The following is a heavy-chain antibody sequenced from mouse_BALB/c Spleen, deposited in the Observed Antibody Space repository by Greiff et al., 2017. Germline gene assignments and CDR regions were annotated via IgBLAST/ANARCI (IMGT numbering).Heavy chain of an antibody. V-gene: IGHV14-3*02. J-gene: IGHJ3*01. D-gene: IGHD4-1*02. CDR3: ARPTGTGAWFAY. CDR2: IDPANGNT. CDR1: GFNIKDTY. Sequence: EVMLVESGAELVKPGASVKLSCTASGFNIKDTYMHWVKQRPEQGLEWIGGIDPANGNTKYDPKFQGKATITADTSSNTAYLQLSSLTSEDTAVYYCARPTGTGAWFAYWGQGTLVTVSA.